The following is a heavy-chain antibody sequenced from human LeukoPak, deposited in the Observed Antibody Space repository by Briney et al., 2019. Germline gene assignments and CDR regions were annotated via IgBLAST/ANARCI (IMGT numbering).Heavy chain of an antibody. Sequence: PSQTLSLTCAVSGGSIGSGGYSWSWIRQPPGKGLEWIVYIYHSGSAYYNPSLKSRVTISIDRSKNQFSLKLSSVTAADTAVYYCARGTYLYGSGTYLGAFDIWGQGTMVTVS. CDR3: ARGTYLYGSGTYLGAFDI. J-gene: IGHJ3*02. D-gene: IGHD3-10*01. CDR2: IYHSGSA. CDR1: GGSIGSGGYS. V-gene: IGHV4-30-2*01.